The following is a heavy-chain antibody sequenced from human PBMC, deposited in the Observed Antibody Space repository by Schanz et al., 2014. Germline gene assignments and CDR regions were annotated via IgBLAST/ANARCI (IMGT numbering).Heavy chain of an antibody. Sequence: QVQLQESGPGLVKPSQTLSLTCAVSGGSISSGGYTWSWIRQPPGKGLEWIGYIYYSGSTYYNPSLKSRVTISVDMSKNQSSLMLGSVTAADTAVYYCARAAGPVDYWGQGTLVTVSS. V-gene: IGHV4-30-4*07. CDR3: ARAAGPVDY. CDR1: GGSISSGGYT. J-gene: IGHJ4*02. D-gene: IGHD6-13*01. CDR2: IYYSGST.